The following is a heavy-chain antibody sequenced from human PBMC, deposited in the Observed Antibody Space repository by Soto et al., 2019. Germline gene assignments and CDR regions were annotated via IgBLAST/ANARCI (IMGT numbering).Heavy chain of an antibody. Sequence: QVQLVESGRGVVQPGRSLRLSCAASGFTFSSYAMHWVREAPGKGLEWVAVISYDGTNKYYADSVKGRFTISRDNSKHTLYLQVNSLRAEDTAVYYCAKDRQHIDYWGQGTLVTVSS. V-gene: IGHV3-30*18. J-gene: IGHJ4*02. CDR3: AKDRQHIDY. CDR1: GFTFSSYA. CDR2: ISYDGTNK. D-gene: IGHD6-13*01.